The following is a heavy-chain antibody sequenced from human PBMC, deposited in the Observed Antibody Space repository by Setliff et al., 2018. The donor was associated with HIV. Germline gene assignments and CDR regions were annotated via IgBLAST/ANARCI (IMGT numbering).Heavy chain of an antibody. CDR1: GGSISSYY. Sequence: SETLSLTCTVSGGSISSYYWSWIRQPPGKGLEWIGYIYTSGSTNYNPSLKSRVTISLDTSKNQFSLKLSSVTAADTAVYYCARGSRGYSYAYYYYYMDVWGKGTTVTVSS. D-gene: IGHD5-18*01. CDR3: ARGSRGYSYAYYYYYMDV. J-gene: IGHJ6*03. CDR2: IYTSGST. V-gene: IGHV4-59*01.